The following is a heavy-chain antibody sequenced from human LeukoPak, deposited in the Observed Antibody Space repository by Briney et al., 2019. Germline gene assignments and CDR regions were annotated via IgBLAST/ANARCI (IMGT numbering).Heavy chain of an antibody. Sequence: GGSLRLSCAASGFTFSDYGMSWVRQTPGKGLEWVSVISGNGNTTYYADSVKGRFTLSRDNSKNTVFLEMTSLSAADTAVYYCAKVAPWHHFDTNGYYSRFFFDSWGQGTLVTVSS. D-gene: IGHD3-22*01. V-gene: IGHV3-23*01. J-gene: IGHJ4*02. CDR1: GFTFSDYG. CDR3: AKVAPWHHFDTNGYYSRFFFDS. CDR2: ISGNGNTT.